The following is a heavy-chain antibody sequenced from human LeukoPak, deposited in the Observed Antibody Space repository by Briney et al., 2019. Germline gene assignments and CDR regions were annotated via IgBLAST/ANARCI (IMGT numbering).Heavy chain of an antibody. Sequence: PGGSLRLSCAASGFTFSNYAMSWVRQAPGKGLEWVSVISSNGDTTYYADSVKGRFTISRDNSKNTLYLQMNSLRAEDTAIYSCAKDYRGSGYFFDVWGQGTMVAVSS. D-gene: IGHD3-3*01. CDR3: AKDYRGSGYFFDV. J-gene: IGHJ3*01. CDR2: ISSNGDTT. CDR1: GFTFSNYA. V-gene: IGHV3-23*01.